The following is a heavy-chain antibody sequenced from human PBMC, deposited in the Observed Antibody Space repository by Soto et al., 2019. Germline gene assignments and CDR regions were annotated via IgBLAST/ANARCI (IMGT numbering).Heavy chain of an antibody. D-gene: IGHD2-2*01. CDR2: IWYDGSNK. CDR3: ARDPLHCSSTSCLPSYYMDV. V-gene: IGHV3-33*01. J-gene: IGHJ6*03. CDR1: GFTFSSYG. Sequence: GGSLRLSCAASGFTFSSYGMHWVRQAPGKGLEWVAVIWYDGSNKYYADSVKGRFTISRDNSKNTLYLQMNSLRAEDTAVYYCARDPLHCSSTSCLPSYYMDVWGKGTTVTVSS.